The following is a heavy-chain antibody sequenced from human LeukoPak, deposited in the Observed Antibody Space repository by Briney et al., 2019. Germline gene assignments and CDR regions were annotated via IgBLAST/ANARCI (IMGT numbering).Heavy chain of an antibody. D-gene: IGHD2-2*02. V-gene: IGHV5-51*01. J-gene: IGHJ4*02. CDR1: GYSFTSYW. CDR2: IYPGDSDT. CDR3: ARKYCSSTSCYTGWDY. Sequence: GESLKISCKGSGYSFTSYWIGWVRQMPGKGLEWMGIIYPGDSDTRYSPSFQGQVTISADKSISTAYLQWSSLKASGTAMYYCARKYCSSTSCYTGWDYWGQGTLVTVSS.